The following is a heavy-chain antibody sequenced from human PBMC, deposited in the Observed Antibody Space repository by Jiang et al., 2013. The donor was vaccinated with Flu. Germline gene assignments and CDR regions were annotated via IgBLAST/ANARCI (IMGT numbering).Heavy chain of an antibody. CDR3: SRSDCRSTTCYGLDY. D-gene: IGHD2-2*01. CDR2: IYTSGSA. V-gene: IGHV4-4*07. Sequence: PGLVKPSETLSLTCTVSGGSVRNYYWSWIRQPAGKGLEWIGRIYTSGSANYNPSLRSRVTISLNTSKNQFSLMMNSVTAADTAVYYCSRSDCRSTTCYGLDYWGRGTLVTVSS. CDR1: GGSVRNYY. J-gene: IGHJ4*02.